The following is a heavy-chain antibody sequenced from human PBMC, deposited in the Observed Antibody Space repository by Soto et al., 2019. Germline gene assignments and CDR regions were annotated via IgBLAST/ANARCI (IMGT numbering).Heavy chain of an antibody. J-gene: IGHJ6*02. V-gene: IGHV1-69*13. CDR2: IIPIFGTA. D-gene: IGHD2-2*02. CDR1: GCTFSSYA. CDR3: ARGLLYWYYYYGMDV. Sequence: SEQVSCKASGCTFSSYAISWGLHAPGQGLEWMGGIIPIFGTANYAQKFQGRVTITADESTSTAYMELSSLRSEDTAVYYCARGLLYWYYYYGMDVWGQGTTVTVSS.